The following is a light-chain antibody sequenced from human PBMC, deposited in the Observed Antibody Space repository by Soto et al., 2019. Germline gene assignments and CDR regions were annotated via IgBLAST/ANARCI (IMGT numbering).Light chain of an antibody. V-gene: IGKV3D-15*01. Sequence: EIVMTQSPATLSVSPGERATLSCRASQSVSSNLAWYQQKPGQAPSLLIYGASTRATCIPARFSGSGSGTKFTLRISSLQSEGFALYCCPQYNNWPAITFGKGTRLEIK. CDR3: PQYNNWPAIT. CDR1: QSVSSN. CDR2: GAS. J-gene: IGKJ5*01.